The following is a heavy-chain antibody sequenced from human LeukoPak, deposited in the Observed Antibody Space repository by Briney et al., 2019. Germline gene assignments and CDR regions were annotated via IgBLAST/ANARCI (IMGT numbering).Heavy chain of an antibody. CDR1: GFTFSYSG. J-gene: IGHJ4*02. D-gene: IGHD3-22*01. CDR2: ISSSSNTK. CDR3: ASAFDYYDSSDYYFG. Sequence: GGSLRLSCAASGFTFSYSGMNWVRQAPGKGLEWVSYISSSSNTKHYADSVKGRFTISRDNAKNSLYLQMNSLRAEDTAVYYCASAFDYYDSSDYYFGWGQGTLVTVSS. V-gene: IGHV3-48*04.